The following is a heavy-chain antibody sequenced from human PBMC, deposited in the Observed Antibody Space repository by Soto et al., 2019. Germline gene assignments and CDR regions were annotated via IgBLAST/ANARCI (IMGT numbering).Heavy chain of an antibody. V-gene: IGHV1-69*12. CDR3: ARGNHRWLQLWYFDL. J-gene: IGHJ2*01. CDR2: IIPIFGTA. CDR1: GVTFSSYT. Sequence: QVQLVQSGAEVKKPGSSVTVYCKASGVTFSSYTISWVRQAPGQGLEWMGGIIPIFGTANDAQKFQGRVTITADESTSTAYMELSSLRSEDTAVYYCARGNHRWLQLWYFDLWGRGTLVTVSS. D-gene: IGHD5-12*01.